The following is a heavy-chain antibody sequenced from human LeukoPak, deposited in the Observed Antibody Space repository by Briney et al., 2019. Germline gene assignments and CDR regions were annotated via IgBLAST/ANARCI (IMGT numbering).Heavy chain of an antibody. D-gene: IGHD5/OR15-5a*01. V-gene: IGHV4-39*07. CDR3: ARAPRSFYEAFDI. CDR1: GGSISSSSYY. CDR2: IYYSGST. J-gene: IGHJ3*02. Sequence: SETLSLTCTVSGGSISSSSYYWGWIRQPPGKGLEWIGSIYYSGSTYYNPSLKSRVTISVDTSKNQFSLKLSSVTAADTAVYYCARAPRSFYEAFDIWGQGTKVTVSS.